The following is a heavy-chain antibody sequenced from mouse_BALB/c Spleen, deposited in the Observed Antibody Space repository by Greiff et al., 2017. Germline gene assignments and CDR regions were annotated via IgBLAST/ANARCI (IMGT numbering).Heavy chain of an antibody. CDR2: ISDGGSYT. V-gene: IGHV5-4*02. CDR3: ARGLPRGLFDY. CDR1: GFTFSDYY. Sequence: EVQLVESGGGLVKPGGSLKLSCAASGFTFSDYYMYWVRQTPEKRLEWVATISDGGSYTYYPDSVKGRFTISRDNAKNNLYLQMSSLKSEDTAMYYCARGLPRGLFDYLGQGTTLTVSS. D-gene: IGHD2-2*01. J-gene: IGHJ2*01.